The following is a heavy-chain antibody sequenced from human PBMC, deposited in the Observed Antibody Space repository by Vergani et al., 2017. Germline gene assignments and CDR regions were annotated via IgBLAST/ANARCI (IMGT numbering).Heavy chain of an antibody. Sequence: QVQLVESGGGVVQPGRSLRLSCAASGFTFSSYGMHWVRQAPGKGLEWVAVIWYDGSNKYYADSVKGRFTISRDNSKNTLYLQMNSLRAEDTAVYYCAKEIAVADAFDYWGQGTLVTVSS. J-gene: IGHJ4*02. CDR3: AKEIAVADAFDY. CDR1: GFTFSSYG. CDR2: IWYDGSNK. D-gene: IGHD6-19*01. V-gene: IGHV3-33*06.